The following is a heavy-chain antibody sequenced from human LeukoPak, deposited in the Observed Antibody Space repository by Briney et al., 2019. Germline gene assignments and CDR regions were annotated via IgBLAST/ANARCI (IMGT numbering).Heavy chain of an antibody. CDR1: GFTFDDYG. J-gene: IGHJ5*02. Sequence: GGSLRLSCAASGFTFDDYGMSWVRQVPGKGLEWVSGINWIGGSTGYADSLKGRFTISRDNAKNSLYLQMNGLRVEDTAVYYCARDAGGRTQREGWFDPWGQGTLVTVSS. CDR3: ARDAGGRTQREGWFDP. V-gene: IGHV3-20*04. CDR2: INWIGGST. D-gene: IGHD1-26*01.